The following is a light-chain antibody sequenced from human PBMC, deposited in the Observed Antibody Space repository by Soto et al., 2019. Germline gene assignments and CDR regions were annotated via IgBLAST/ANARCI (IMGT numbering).Light chain of an antibody. CDR2: DAS. CDR3: QNSGTAPRP. V-gene: IGKV3-20*01. J-gene: IGKJ3*01. Sequence: EIVLTQSPGTLSLSPGEGATLSCRASQSVGNNYLAWYQQKPGQAPRLLMYDASTRATGIPDRFSGSGSGTDFTLTISRLEPEDFAVYYCQNSGTAPRPFGLGTKWIS. CDR1: QSVGNNY.